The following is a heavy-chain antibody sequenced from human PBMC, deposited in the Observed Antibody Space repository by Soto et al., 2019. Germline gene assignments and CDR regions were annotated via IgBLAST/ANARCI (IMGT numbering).Heavy chain of an antibody. CDR3: AGRRFLMDV. D-gene: IGHD2-21*01. Sequence: SETLSLTCAVYGGSFSGYYWSWIRQPPGKGLEWIGEINHSGSTNYNPSLKSRVTISVDTSKNQFSLKLSSVTAADTAVYYCAGRRFLMDVWGKGTTVTVSS. CDR2: INHSGST. J-gene: IGHJ6*03. CDR1: GGSFSGYY. V-gene: IGHV4-34*01.